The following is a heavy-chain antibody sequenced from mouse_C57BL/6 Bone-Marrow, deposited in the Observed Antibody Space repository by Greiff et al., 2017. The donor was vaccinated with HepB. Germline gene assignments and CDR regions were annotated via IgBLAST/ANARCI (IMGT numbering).Heavy chain of an antibody. CDR3: ARRDYYGSSSRYFDV. J-gene: IGHJ1*03. D-gene: IGHD1-1*01. CDR2: ISSGGSYT. V-gene: IGHV5-6*01. CDR1: GFTFSSYG. Sequence: EVQVVESGGDLVKPGGSLKLSCAASGFTFSSYGMSWVRQTPDKRLEWVATISSGGSYTYYPDSVKGRFTISRDNAKNTLYLQMSSLKSEDTAMYYCARRDYYGSSSRYFDVWGTGTTVTVSS.